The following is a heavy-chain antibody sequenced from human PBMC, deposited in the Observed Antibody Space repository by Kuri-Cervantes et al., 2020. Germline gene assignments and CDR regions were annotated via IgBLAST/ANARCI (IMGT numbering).Heavy chain of an antibody. J-gene: IGHJ3*01. D-gene: IGHD2-2*01. CDR2: IGTTGDT. Sequence: GESLKISCAASGFTFSSFDMHWVRQATGKGLEWVSAIGTTGDTSYPDSVKGRFIISRENAKNSLYLQMNSLRAADTAIYYCARGGGRVSPSAIGYAFDLWGQGTLVTVSS. CDR1: GFTFSSFD. V-gene: IGHV3-13*01. CDR3: ARGGGRVSPSAIGYAFDL.